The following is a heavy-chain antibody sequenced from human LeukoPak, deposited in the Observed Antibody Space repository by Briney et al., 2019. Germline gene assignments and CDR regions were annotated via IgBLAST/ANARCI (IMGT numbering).Heavy chain of an antibody. Sequence: GGSLRLSCAASGFTVSSNYMTWVRQAPGKGLEWVSVIYSGGSTYYADSVKGRFTISRDNSKNTLYLQMNSLKAEDTAVYYCARDPNTSGAWDYWGQGTLVTVSS. CDR3: ARDPNTSGAWDY. D-gene: IGHD2-8*01. CDR1: GFTVSSNY. V-gene: IGHV3-66*02. J-gene: IGHJ4*02. CDR2: IYSGGST.